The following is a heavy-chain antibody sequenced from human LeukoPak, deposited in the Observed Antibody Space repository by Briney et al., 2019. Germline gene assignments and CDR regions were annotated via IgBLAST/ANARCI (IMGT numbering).Heavy chain of an antibody. CDR3: ARALSVDPVRIVVVPPATTSDWFAP. Sequence: ASVKLSCKALAYTFTRYGVTWMRQGPGPGLEWMWCINGHEGNTNYAQKFQGRVTMTIDTSTSTAYMELRSLTSDDTAVYYCARALSVDPVRIVVVPPATTSDWFAPWGQGTLVTVSS. D-gene: IGHD2-21*01. J-gene: IGHJ5*02. CDR2: INGHEGNT. CDR1: AYTFTRYG. V-gene: IGHV1-18*01.